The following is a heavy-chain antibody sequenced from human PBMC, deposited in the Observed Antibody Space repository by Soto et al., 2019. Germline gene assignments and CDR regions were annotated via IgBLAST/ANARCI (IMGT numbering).Heavy chain of an antibody. CDR1: GYTFTGYY. Sequence: QVQLVQSGAEVKKPGSSVKVSCKASGYTFTGYYMHWVRQAPGQGLEWMGWINPNSGGTNYAQKFQGWVTMTRDTSISTAYLELSRLRSDDTAVYYCAREEVGATSCFDPWGQGTLVTVSS. D-gene: IGHD1-26*01. CDR3: AREEVGATSCFDP. CDR2: INPNSGGT. V-gene: IGHV1-2*04. J-gene: IGHJ5*02.